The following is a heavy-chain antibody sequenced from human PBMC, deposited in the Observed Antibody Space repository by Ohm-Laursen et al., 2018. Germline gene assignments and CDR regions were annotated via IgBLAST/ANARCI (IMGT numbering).Heavy chain of an antibody. CDR1: GGSISSYY. D-gene: IGHD2-15*01. V-gene: IGHV4-59*08. CDR3: AARDAADWYLDL. J-gene: IGHJ2*01. CDR2: IYYSGST. Sequence: SDTLSLTCTVSGGSISSYYWSWIRQPPGKGLEWIGYIYYSGSTNYNPSLKSRVTISVDTSKNQFSLKLNSVTAADTAVYYCAARDAADWYLDLWGRGTLVTVSS.